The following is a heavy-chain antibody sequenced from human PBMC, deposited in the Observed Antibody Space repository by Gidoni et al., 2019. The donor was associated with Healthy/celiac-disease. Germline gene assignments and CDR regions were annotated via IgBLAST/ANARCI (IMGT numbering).Heavy chain of an antibody. CDR1: GFTFSSYG. CDR3: ARDSDDYGDY. V-gene: IGHV3-30*03. Sequence: QVQLVESGGGVVQPGRSLRLSCAASGFTFSSYGMHWVRQALGKGLEWVAVISYAGRNKHYADSVKGRFTISRDNSKNTLYLQMNSLRVEDTAVYYCARDSDDYGDYWGQGTLVTVSS. J-gene: IGHJ4*02. CDR2: ISYAGRNK.